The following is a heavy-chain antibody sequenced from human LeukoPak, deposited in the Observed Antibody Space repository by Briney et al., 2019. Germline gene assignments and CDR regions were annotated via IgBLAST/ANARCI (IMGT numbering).Heavy chain of an antibody. D-gene: IGHD3-22*01. J-gene: IGHJ4*02. CDR3: AREGADYDSSGYSFDY. V-gene: IGHV1-2*02. CDR1: GYTFTGYY. CDR2: INPNSGGT. Sequence: ASVKVSCKTSGYTFTGYYIHWVRQASGQGLEWMGWINPNSGGTNYAQKFQGRVTMTRDTSISTAYMELSRLRSDDTAVYYCAREGADYDSSGYSFDYWGQGTLVTVSS.